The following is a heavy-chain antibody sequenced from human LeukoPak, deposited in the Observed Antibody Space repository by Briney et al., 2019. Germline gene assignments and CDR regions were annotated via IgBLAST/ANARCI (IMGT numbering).Heavy chain of an antibody. CDR3: ARVAYPEMYYYGSGSVHYYYYYMDV. Sequence: GGSLRLSCAASGFIFSNYAMHWVRQAPGKGLEWVAVIWYDGSNKYYADSVKGRFTISRDNSKNTLYLQMNSLRAEDTAVYYCARVAYPEMYYYGSGSVHYYYYYMDVWGKGTTVTVSS. CDR2: IWYDGSNK. V-gene: IGHV3-33*08. D-gene: IGHD3-10*01. CDR1: GFIFSNYA. J-gene: IGHJ6*03.